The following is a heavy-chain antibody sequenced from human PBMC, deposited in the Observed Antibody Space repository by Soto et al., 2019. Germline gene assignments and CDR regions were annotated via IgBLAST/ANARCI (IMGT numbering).Heavy chain of an antibody. CDR2: IWYDGTNK. D-gene: IGHD3-9*01. V-gene: IGHV3-33*01. J-gene: IGHJ4*02. Sequence: QVQLVESGGGVVQPGRSLRLSCAASGFTFSSYTIHWVRQAPGKWLEWVAVIWYDGTNKYYAESVKGRFTISRDNSKNTLYLQMNSLRAEDMAVYYCARSMSTGTNPYFDYWGQGTLVTVSS. CDR3: ARSMSTGTNPYFDY. CDR1: GFTFSSYT.